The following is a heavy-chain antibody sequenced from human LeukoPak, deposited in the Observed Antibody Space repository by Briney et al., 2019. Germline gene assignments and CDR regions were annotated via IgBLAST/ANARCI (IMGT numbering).Heavy chain of an antibody. J-gene: IGHJ4*02. CDR2: IYYSGST. CDR3: ARDKRRGFDY. CDR1: GGSISSYY. D-gene: IGHD1-26*01. V-gene: IGHV4-59*01. Sequence: SETLSLTCTVSGGSISSYYWSWIRQPPGKGLEWIGYIYYSGSTNYNPSLKSRVTISVDTSKNQFSLKLSSVTAADTAVYYCARDKRRGFDYWGQGTLVTVSS.